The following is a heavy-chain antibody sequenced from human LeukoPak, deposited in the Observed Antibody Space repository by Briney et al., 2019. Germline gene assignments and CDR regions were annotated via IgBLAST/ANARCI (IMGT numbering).Heavy chain of an antibody. CDR3: ARIPFQWLEKVYYFDH. CDR2: ISAASDII. D-gene: IGHD6-19*01. CDR1: GFTFNTYK. J-gene: IGHJ4*02. V-gene: IGHV3-48*03. Sequence: GGSLRPSCAASGFTFNTYKMNWVRQAPGKGLEWISHISAASDIIHYADSVKGRFTISRDNIKNSLYLQMDSLRADDTAIYYCARIPFQWLEKVYYFDHWGRGTLVAVSS.